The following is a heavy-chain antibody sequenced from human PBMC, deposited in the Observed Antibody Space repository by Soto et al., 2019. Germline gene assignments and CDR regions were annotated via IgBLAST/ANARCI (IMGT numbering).Heavy chain of an antibody. D-gene: IGHD6-13*01. Sequence: GGSLRLSCAASGFTFSSYAMSWVRLAPGKGLEWVSAISGSGGSTYYADSVKGRFTISRDNSKNTLYLQMNSLRAEDTAVYYCAKDILTRIAAAGTSWFDPWGQGTLVTVSS. CDR3: AKDILTRIAAAGTSWFDP. CDR2: ISGSGGST. V-gene: IGHV3-23*01. CDR1: GFTFSSYA. J-gene: IGHJ5*02.